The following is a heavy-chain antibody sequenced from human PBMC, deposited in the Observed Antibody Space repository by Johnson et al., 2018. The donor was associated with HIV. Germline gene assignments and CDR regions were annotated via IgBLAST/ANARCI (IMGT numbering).Heavy chain of an antibody. J-gene: IGHJ3*02. CDR1: GFTFSSYG. D-gene: IGHD6-19*01. Sequence: QVQLVESGGGVVQPGRSLRLSCAASGFTFSSYGMHWVRQAPGKGLEWVAVISYDGSNKYYVDSVKGRFTISRDNSRNTLYLQMNSLRVEDTAMYYCAQEKSSGWSFHAFDIWGQGTVVTVSS. CDR2: ISYDGSNK. V-gene: IGHV3-30*18. CDR3: AQEKSSGWSFHAFDI.